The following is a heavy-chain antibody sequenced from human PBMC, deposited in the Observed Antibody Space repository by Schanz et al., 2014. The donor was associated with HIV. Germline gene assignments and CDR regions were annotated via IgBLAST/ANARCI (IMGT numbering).Heavy chain of an antibody. Sequence: QVQLVESGGGVVQPGRSLRLSWAASGFTFRSYAMHWVRQAPGKGLEWVAVISYDGSNKYYADSVKGRSTISRDNSKNTLYLQMNSLRAEDTAVYYCARDGSSGWQDPFGYWGQGTLVTVSS. CDR3: ARDGSSGWQDPFGY. CDR1: GFTFRSYA. J-gene: IGHJ4*02. D-gene: IGHD6-19*01. V-gene: IGHV3-30-3*01. CDR2: ISYDGSNK.